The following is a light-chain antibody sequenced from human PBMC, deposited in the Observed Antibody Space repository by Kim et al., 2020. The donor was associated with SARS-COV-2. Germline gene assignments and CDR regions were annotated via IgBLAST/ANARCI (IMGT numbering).Light chain of an antibody. CDR1: QSVSSTY. Sequence: EIVLMQSPGTLSLSPGERATLSCRASQSVSSTYLAWYQHKPGQAPRLLIYGASSRATGIPDRFSGSGSGTDFTLTISRLEPEDFAVYYCQSYDRSQWTFGQGTKVEIK. V-gene: IGKV3-20*01. CDR3: QSYDRSQWT. CDR2: GAS. J-gene: IGKJ1*01.